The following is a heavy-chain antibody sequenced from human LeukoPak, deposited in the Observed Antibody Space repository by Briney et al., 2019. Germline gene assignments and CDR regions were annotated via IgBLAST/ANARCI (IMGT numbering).Heavy chain of an antibody. CDR2: IYTSGST. D-gene: IGHD3-22*01. CDR3: ARTPIITMIRYYFDY. CDR1: GGSISSGSYY. V-gene: IGHV4-61*02. Sequence: PSQTLSLTCTVSGGSISSGSYYWSWIRQPAGKGLEWIGRIYTSGSTNYNPSLKSRVTISVDTSKNQFSLKLSSVTAADTAVYYCARTPIITMIRYYFDYWGQGTLVTVSS. J-gene: IGHJ4*02.